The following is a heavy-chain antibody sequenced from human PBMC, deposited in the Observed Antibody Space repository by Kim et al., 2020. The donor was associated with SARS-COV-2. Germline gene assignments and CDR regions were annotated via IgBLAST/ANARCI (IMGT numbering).Heavy chain of an antibody. D-gene: IGHD6-13*01. CDR2: ISGSGGST. V-gene: IGHV3-23*01. CDR1: GFTFSSYA. J-gene: IGHJ4*02. Sequence: GGSLRLSCAASGFTFSSYAMSWVRQAPGKGLEWVSAISGSGGSTYFADSVKGRFTISRDNSKNTLYLQMNSLRAEDTAVYYCAKDDQQLVNSPYYFDYWGQGTLVTVSS. CDR3: AKDDQQLVNSPYYFDY.